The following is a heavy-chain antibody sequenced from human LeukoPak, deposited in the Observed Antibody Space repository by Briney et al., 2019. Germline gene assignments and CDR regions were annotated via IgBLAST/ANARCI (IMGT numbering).Heavy chain of an antibody. CDR1: GVSISTYY. J-gene: IGHJ3*02. V-gene: IGHV4-59*12. CDR3: ARGVNTALGHYYDSSGPRGGAFDI. D-gene: IGHD3-22*01. CDR2: IYYSGNIYYSGNT. Sequence: SETLSLTCTVSGVSISTYYWSWIRQPPGKGLEWIGYIYYSGNIYYSGNTNYNPSLKSRVTISVDTSKNQFSLKLSSVTAADTAVYYCARGVNTALGHYYDSSGPRGGAFDIWGQGTMVTVSS.